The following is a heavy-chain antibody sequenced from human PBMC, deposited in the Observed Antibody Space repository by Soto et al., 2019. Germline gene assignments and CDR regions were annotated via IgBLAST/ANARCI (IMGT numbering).Heavy chain of an antibody. V-gene: IGHV4-4*07. CDR3: ARGGCSGDYCFDC. CDR2: FCTSDDI. D-gene: IGHD4-17*01. Sequence: PSETLSLTCTVSGASISSHCWNWIRQPAGKGLEWIGRFCTSDDINYNPSLKSRVTVSVDTSTNHFSLNVTSVTAADTAVYYCARGGCSGDYCFDCWGQGTQVTVSS. J-gene: IGHJ5*01. CDR1: GASISSHC.